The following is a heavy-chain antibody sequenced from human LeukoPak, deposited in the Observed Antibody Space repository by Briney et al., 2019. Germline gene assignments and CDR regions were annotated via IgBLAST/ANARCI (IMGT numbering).Heavy chain of an antibody. CDR1: GGSFSGYY. J-gene: IGHJ2*01. V-gene: IGHV4-34*01. CDR3: ARLVETDWYFDL. Sequence: SETLSLTFAVYGGSFSGYYWSWIRQPPGKGLEWIGSIHNSGSTYQKPSLTSRVTMSVDTSKNHFSLKLSSVTAADTAVYYCARLVETDWYFDLWGRGTLVTVSS. D-gene: IGHD5-24*01. CDR2: IHNSGST.